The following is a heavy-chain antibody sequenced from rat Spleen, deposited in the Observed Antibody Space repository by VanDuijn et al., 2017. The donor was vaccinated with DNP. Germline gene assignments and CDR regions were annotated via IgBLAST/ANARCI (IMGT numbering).Heavy chain of an antibody. CDR1: GFSLTSYG. V-gene: IGHV2S12*01. CDR3: ASTTGLDY. CDR2: ISSGGST. J-gene: IGHJ2*01. D-gene: IGHD1-6*01. Sequence: QVQLKESGPGLVQPSETLSLTCTVSGFSLTSYGVNWVRQPPGKGLEWIATISSGGSTFYNSALKSRLTISRDTSKSQVFLRMNSVQTEDTAMYFCASTTGLDYWGQGVLVTVSS.